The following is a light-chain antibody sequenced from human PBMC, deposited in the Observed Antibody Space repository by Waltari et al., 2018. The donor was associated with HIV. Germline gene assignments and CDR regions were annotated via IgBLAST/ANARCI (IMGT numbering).Light chain of an antibody. V-gene: IGLV2-8*01. Sequence: QSALTQPPSASGSPGQSLTISCPGSSSDVGAYNYVSWYQLHPGKAPKLKISEVSQRPSAVPDRCSGSKAGTTASLAGSGLQAEDEADYYCTSYAGNTLLFGGGTKMTVL. J-gene: IGLJ2*01. CDR1: SSDVGAYNY. CDR3: TSYAGNTLL. CDR2: EVS.